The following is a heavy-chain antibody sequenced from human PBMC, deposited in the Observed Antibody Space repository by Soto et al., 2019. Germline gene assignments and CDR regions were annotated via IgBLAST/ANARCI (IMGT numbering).Heavy chain of an antibody. CDR3: ARESGYSGSIDY. CDR2: INAGNGNT. V-gene: IGHV1-3*01. Sequence: AAVKVSWQAPWNTLTSSAIHLGRPAPGQRLEWMGWINAGNGNTKYSQKFQGRVTITRDTSASTAYMELSSLRSEDTAVYYCARESGYSGSIDYWGQGTLVTVSS. D-gene: IGHD5-12*01. CDR1: WNTLTSSA. J-gene: IGHJ4*02.